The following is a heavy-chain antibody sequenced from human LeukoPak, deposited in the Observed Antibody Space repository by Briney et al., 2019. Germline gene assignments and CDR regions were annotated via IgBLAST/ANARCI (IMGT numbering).Heavy chain of an antibody. V-gene: IGHV3-30-3*01. CDR1: GFTLSNYA. CDR3: AKVKDPNEVLYWFDP. J-gene: IGHJ5*02. D-gene: IGHD2-15*01. Sequence: GGSLRLSCAASGFTLSNYAMHWVRPAPGKGLERVAVISYDGSKKYYADSLKGRFTISRENSKNTLYLQVNSLIPEDTAVYYCAKVKDPNEVLYWFDPCGQGTPVTVSS. CDR2: ISYDGSKK.